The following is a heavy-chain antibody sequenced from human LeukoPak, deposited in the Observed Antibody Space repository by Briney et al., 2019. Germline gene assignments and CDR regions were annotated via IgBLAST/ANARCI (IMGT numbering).Heavy chain of an antibody. CDR2: IHDTGRT. D-gene: IGHD3-3*01. CDR3: GRQVGSGLWYFDL. V-gene: IGHV4-39*01. CDR1: GGSISSGELY. J-gene: IGHJ2*01. Sequence: PSETLSLTCIVSGGSISSGELYWGWIRQPPGKGLEWIAIIHDTGRTYYNPSPRSRVTISVDTSKNQFSLKLISVTAADTAVYYCGRQVGSGLWYFDLWGRGTLVTVSS.